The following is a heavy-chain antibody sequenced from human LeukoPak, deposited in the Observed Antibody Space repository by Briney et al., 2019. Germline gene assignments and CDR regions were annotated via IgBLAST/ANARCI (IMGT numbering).Heavy chain of an antibody. V-gene: IGHV3-48*03. CDR3: ARASQTYSNDYAAWAY. J-gene: IGHJ4*02. Sequence: GGSLRLSCAASGFTFSSYEMSWVRQAPGKGLEWVSYIDNSGSTKYYTDSVRGRFTISRDNAKDSLYLQMNSLRAEDTAVYYCARASQTYSNDYAAWAYWGQGTLVTVSS. CDR2: IDNSGSTK. D-gene: IGHD3-22*01. CDR1: GFTFSSYE.